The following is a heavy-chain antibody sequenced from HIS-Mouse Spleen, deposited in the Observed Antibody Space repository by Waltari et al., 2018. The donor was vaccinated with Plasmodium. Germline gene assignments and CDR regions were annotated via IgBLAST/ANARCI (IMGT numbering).Heavy chain of an antibody. Sequence: EVQLVESGGGLVKPGGSLRLSCSASGITFRSYRMNWVRQAPGKGLEWVSSISSSSSYKYYADSVKGRFTISRDNAKNSLYLQMNSLRAEDTAVYYCARDHNWNYDYWGQGTLVTVSS. CDR2: ISSSSSYK. V-gene: IGHV3-21*01. CDR1: GITFRSYR. D-gene: IGHD1-7*01. CDR3: ARDHNWNYDY. J-gene: IGHJ4*02.